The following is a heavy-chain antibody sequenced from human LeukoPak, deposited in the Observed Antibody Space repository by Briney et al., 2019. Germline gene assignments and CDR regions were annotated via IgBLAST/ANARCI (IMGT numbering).Heavy chain of an antibody. CDR2: MNPNSGNT. CDR1: GYTFTSYD. V-gene: IGHV1-8*01. D-gene: IGHD3-3*01. CDR3: ARDGGYYDFWSGCY. J-gene: IGHJ4*02. Sequence: GASVKVSCKASGYTFTSYDINWVRQATGQGLEWMGWMNPNSGNTGYAQKFQGRVTMTRNTSISTAYMELSSLRSEDTAVYYCARDGGYYDFWSGCYWGQGTLVTVSS.